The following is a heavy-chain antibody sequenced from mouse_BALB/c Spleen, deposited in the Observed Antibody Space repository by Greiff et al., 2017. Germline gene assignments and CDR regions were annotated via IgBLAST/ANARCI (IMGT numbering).Heavy chain of an antibody. J-gene: IGHJ3*01. CDR1: GFTFSSFG. D-gene: IGHD1-2*01. V-gene: IGHV5-17*02. CDR3: ARDLLRPAWFAY. Sequence: EVHLVESGGGLVQPGGSRKLSCAASGFTFSSFGMHWVRQAPEKGLEWVAYISSGSSTIYYADTVKGRFTISRDNPKNTLFLQMTSLRSEDTAMYYCARDLLRPAWFAYWGQGTLVTVSA. CDR2: ISSGSSTI.